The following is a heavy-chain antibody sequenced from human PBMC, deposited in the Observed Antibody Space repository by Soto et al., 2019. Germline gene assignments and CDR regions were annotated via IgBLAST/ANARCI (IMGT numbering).Heavy chain of an antibody. Sequence: SLRLSCAASGFTFSSYAMSWVRQAPGKGLEWVSAISGSGGSTYYADSVKGRFPISRDNSKNTLYLQMNSLRAEDTAVYYCARKTDSIPSGGDVWGKGTAVTVSS. CDR2: ISGSGGST. V-gene: IGHV3-23*01. CDR3: ARKTDSIPSGGDV. CDR1: GFTFSSYA. J-gene: IGHJ6*04. D-gene: IGHD3-10*01.